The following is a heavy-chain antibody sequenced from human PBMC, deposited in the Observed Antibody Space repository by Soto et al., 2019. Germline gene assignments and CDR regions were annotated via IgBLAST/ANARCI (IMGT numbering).Heavy chain of an antibody. CDR2: ISSSGSTI. Sequence: EVQLVESGGGLVQPGGSLRLSCAASGFTFSSYEMNWVRQAPGKGLEWVSYISSSGSTIYYADSVKGRFTISRDNAKNSLYLQMNSLRVEDTAVYYCARDPHYYDSSGVDYWGQGTLVTVSS. CDR3: ARDPHYYDSSGVDY. J-gene: IGHJ4*02. V-gene: IGHV3-48*03. CDR1: GFTFSSYE. D-gene: IGHD3-22*01.